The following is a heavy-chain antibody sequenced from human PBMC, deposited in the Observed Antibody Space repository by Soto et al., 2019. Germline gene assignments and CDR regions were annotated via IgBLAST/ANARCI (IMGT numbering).Heavy chain of an antibody. CDR3: ARDGIAAAGTSWFDP. J-gene: IGHJ5*02. D-gene: IGHD6-13*01. Sequence: QVQLVQSGAEEKKPGASVKVSCKASGYTFTSHAMHWVRQAPGQRLEWMGWINAGNGNTKYSQKCQGRGTITTDTSASTAYMELSSLRSEDTAVYYCARDGIAAAGTSWFDPWGQGTLVTVSS. CDR2: INAGNGNT. V-gene: IGHV1-3*05. CDR1: GYTFTSHA.